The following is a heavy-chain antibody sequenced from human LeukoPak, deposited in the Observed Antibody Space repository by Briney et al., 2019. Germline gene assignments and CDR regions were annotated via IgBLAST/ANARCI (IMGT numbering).Heavy chain of an antibody. D-gene: IGHD3-10*01. CDR1: GFTFSRYA. CDR2: ISGSGGDT. Sequence: PGGSLRLSCAASGFTFSRYAMSWVRQAPGKGLEWVASISGSGGDTHYADSVKGRFTISRDISENTLYVQMNSLRAEDTAVYYCVKDPGRNSWDFAYWGQGSLVTVSS. CDR3: VKDPGRNSWDFAY. J-gene: IGHJ4*02. V-gene: IGHV3-23*01.